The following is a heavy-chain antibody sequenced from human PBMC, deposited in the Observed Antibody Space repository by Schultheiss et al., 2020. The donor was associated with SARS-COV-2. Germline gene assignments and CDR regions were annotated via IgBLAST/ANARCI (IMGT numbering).Heavy chain of an antibody. Sequence: SETLSLTCAVYGGSISRYYWNWIRQPTGKGLEWIGYIYNSGSTLYNSSLRRRVTISVDTSKNQLSLRLTSVTAADTAVYYCARQRVAGWFDPWGQGTLVTVSS. V-gene: IGHV4-59*01. J-gene: IGHJ5*02. CDR3: ARQRVAGWFDP. D-gene: IGHD3-10*01. CDR2: IYNSGST. CDR1: GGSISRYY.